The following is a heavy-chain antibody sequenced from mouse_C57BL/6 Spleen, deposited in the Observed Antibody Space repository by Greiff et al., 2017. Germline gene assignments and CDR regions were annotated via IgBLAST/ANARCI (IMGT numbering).Heavy chain of an antibody. Sequence: QVQLQQSGAELMKPGASVKLSCKATGYTFTGYWIEWVKQRPGHGLEWIGEILPGSGSTNYNEKFKGKATFTANTSSNTAYMQLSSLTTEDSAIYYGARRSDYGYDRVYAMDYWGQGTSVTVSS. V-gene: IGHV1-9*01. CDR1: GYTFTGYW. D-gene: IGHD2-2*01. CDR3: ARRSDYGYDRVYAMDY. J-gene: IGHJ4*01. CDR2: ILPGSGST.